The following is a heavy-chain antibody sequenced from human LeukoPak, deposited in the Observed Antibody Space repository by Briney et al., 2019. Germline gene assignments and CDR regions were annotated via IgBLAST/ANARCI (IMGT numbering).Heavy chain of an antibody. CDR3: ARLPLYSSSWYGWFDP. D-gene: IGHD6-13*01. Sequence: SVKVSCKASGGTFSSYAISWVRQAPGQGFEWMGGIIPIFGTANYAQKFQGRVTITADKSTSTAYMELSSLRSEDTAVYYCARLPLYSSSWYGWFDPWGQGTLVTVSS. V-gene: IGHV1-69*06. CDR2: IIPIFGTA. J-gene: IGHJ5*02. CDR1: GGTFSSYA.